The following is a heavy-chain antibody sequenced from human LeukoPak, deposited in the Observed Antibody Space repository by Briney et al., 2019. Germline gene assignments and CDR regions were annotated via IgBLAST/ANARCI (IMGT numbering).Heavy chain of an antibody. Sequence: GGSLRLSCAASGFTFSDYAMNWVRQSPGKGLEWVAIIKPDGSDRYSVDSEKGRFTISRDNAKNSLYLQMNSLRAEDTAVYYCARDRRSSSWTNYYYYGMDVWGQGTTVTVSS. CDR3: ARDRRSSSWTNYYYYGMDV. CDR1: GFTFSDYA. J-gene: IGHJ6*02. CDR2: IKPDGSDR. V-gene: IGHV3-7*01. D-gene: IGHD6-13*01.